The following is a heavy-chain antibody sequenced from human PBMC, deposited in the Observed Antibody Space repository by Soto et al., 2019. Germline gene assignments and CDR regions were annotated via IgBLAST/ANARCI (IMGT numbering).Heavy chain of an antibody. D-gene: IGHD3-16*01. V-gene: IGHV4-59*01. CDR2: IYNSGST. CDR3: ARHGWDSYNWFDP. CDR1: GDSIRNYY. Sequence: SETLSLTCTVSGDSIRNYYWSWIRQPPGKGLEWIGYIYNSGSTNYNPSLKSRVTISADTSKNQFSLKLSSVTAADTAVYYCARHGWDSYNWFDPWGQGTLVTVSS. J-gene: IGHJ5*02.